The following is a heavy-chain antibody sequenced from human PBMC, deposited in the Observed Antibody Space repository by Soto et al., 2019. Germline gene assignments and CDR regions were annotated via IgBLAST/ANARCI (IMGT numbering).Heavy chain of an antibody. CDR3: TTLTMVRGVIPLPYYFDY. J-gene: IGHJ4*02. V-gene: IGHV3-53*01. CDR2: IHSSGAT. CDR1: GFIVSSHY. Sequence: PGGSLRLSCAASGFIVSSHYMCWVRQAPGKGLEWVSVIHSSGATMYAESVRGRFTISRDNSQSTVHLQMNSLRVDDTAVYYCTTLTMVRGVIPLPYYFDYWGQGTLVTV. D-gene: IGHD3-10*01.